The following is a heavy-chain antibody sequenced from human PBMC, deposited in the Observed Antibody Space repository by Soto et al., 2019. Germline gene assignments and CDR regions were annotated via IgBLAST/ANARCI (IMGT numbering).Heavy chain of an antibody. V-gene: IGHV3-48*03. J-gene: IGHJ5*02. CDR1: GVTLNSFE. Sequence: GSLRISCVASGVTLNSFELNSVHQAPGKGLDWISYISSGGKTTYYADSVKGRFTISRDNAKNSLYLQMSSLRAEDAAVYYCARNYIIYYDGSRAHYSWGRGTLVTVSS. CDR3: ARNYIIYYDGSRAHYS. D-gene: IGHD3-22*01. CDR2: ISSGGKTT.